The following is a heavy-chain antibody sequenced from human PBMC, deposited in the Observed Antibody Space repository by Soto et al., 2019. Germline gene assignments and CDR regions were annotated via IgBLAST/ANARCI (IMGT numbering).Heavy chain of an antibody. CDR3: AKNGDFDYDAFDV. V-gene: IGHV3-23*01. J-gene: IGHJ3*01. CDR2: ITGNSARI. D-gene: IGHD3-16*01. CDR1: DSTIRRYA. Sequence: EVQLLQSGGGVVQPGGSLRLSCAASDSTIRRYAMSWVRQAPGKGLEWVSGITGNSARIYYADSVKGRFSISRDNSKNTLYLQMDPLRAEDTAVYYCAKNGDFDYDAFDVWGQGTVVTVSS.